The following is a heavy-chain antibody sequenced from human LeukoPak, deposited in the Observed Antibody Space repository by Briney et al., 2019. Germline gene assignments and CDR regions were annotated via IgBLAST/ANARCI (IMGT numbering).Heavy chain of an antibody. CDR2: IYYSGST. D-gene: IGHD6-19*01. J-gene: IGHJ4*02. Sequence: SETLSLTCTVSGGSISSSSYYWGWIRQPPGKGLEWIGSIYYSGSTYYNPSLKSRVTISVDTSKNQFSLKLSSVTAADTAVYYCAREIAVAGTGIDYWGQGTLVTVSS. V-gene: IGHV4-39*07. CDR1: GGSISSSSYY. CDR3: AREIAVAGTGIDY.